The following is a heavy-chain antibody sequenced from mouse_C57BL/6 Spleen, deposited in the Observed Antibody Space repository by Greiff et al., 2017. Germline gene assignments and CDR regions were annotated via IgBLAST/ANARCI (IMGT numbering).Heavy chain of an antibody. Sequence: QVQLQQSGAELVRPGTSVKVSCKASGYAFTNYLMEWVKQRPGQGLEWIGVINPGSGGTTYNEKFKGKATLTVDKSSRTAYMQLSSLTSEDSAVXYCARSECDNFPFAYWGQGTLVTVSA. J-gene: IGHJ3*01. CDR2: INPGSGGT. V-gene: IGHV1-54*01. CDR1: GYAFTNYL. CDR3: ARSECDNFPFAY.